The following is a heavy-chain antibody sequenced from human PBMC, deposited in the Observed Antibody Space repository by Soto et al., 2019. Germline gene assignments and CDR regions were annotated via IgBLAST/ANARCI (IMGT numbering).Heavy chain of an antibody. CDR3: TRVRGRAAFDI. CDR2: ISSSSSYI. CDR1: GFTFSSYS. J-gene: IGHJ3*02. Sequence: GGSLRLSCAASGFTFSSYSMNWVRQAPGKGLEWVSSISSSSSYIYYADSVKGRFTISRDNAKNSLYLQMNSLRAEDTAVYYCTRVRGRAAFDIWGQGTMVTVSS. V-gene: IGHV3-21*01.